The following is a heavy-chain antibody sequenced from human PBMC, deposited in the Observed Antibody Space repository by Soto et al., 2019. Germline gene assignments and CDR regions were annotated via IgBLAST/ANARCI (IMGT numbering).Heavy chain of an antibody. CDR2: ISYDGSNK. D-gene: IGHD4-17*01. Sequence: QVQLVESGGGVVQPGRSLRLSCAASGFTFSSYGMHWVRQAPGKGLEWVAVISYDGSNKYYADSVKGRFTISRDNYKKTLYLQMNSLRAEDTAVYYCAIRTPIHDYGDYYYYYGMDVWGQGTTVTVSS. CDR1: GFTFSSYG. CDR3: AIRTPIHDYGDYYYYYGMDV. J-gene: IGHJ6*02. V-gene: IGHV3-30*03.